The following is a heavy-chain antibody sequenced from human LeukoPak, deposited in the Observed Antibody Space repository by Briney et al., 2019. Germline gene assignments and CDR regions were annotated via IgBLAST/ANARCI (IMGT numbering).Heavy chain of an antibody. D-gene: IGHD5-24*01. V-gene: IGHV3-21*01. Sequence: GGSLRLSCAASGFTFSSYSMNWVRQAPGKGLEWVSSISRSSNYIYYADSVKGRFTISRDNAKNSLYLQINSLRAEDTSVYYCARGENNYGYYYFDYWGQGTLVTVSS. J-gene: IGHJ4*02. CDR3: ARGENNYGYYYFDY. CDR1: GFTFSSYS. CDR2: ISRSSNYI.